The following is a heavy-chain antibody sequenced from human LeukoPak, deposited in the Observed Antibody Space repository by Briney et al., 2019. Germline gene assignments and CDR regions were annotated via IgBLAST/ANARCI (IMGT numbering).Heavy chain of an antibody. D-gene: IGHD6-19*01. CDR2: IKTDGSET. CDR1: GFNFRDHW. J-gene: IGHJ4*02. Sequence: GGSLRLSCAASGFNFRDHWMDWVRQAPGKGLEWVGHIKTDGSETYYLDSLRGRFSISRDNTNNALYLQMNSLRVEDTAVYYCVKNDGWFHLAQWGQGTLVTVSS. CDR3: VKNDGWFHLAQ. V-gene: IGHV3-7*03.